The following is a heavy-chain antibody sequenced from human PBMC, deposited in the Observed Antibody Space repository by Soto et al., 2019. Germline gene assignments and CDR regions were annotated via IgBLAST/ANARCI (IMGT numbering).Heavy chain of an antibody. Sequence: SETLSLTCAVYGGSFSGYYWSWIRQSPGKGLEWIGEINHSGSTNYNPSLKSRVTISVDTSKNQFSLKLSSVTAADTAVYYCASVRITIFGVVTTPHAFDIWGQGTMVTVSS. D-gene: IGHD3-3*01. CDR2: INHSGST. V-gene: IGHV4-34*01. CDR3: ASVRITIFGVVTTPHAFDI. J-gene: IGHJ3*02. CDR1: GGSFSGYY.